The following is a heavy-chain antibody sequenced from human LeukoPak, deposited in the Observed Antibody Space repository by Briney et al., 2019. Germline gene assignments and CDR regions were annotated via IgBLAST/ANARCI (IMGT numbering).Heavy chain of an antibody. Sequence: ASVKVSCKASGGTFSSYAISWVRQAPGQGLEWMGGIIPIFGTANYAQKFQGRVTITADESTSTAYMELGSLRSEDTAVYYCARGTRDCSGGSCYSVHFDYWGQGTLVTVSS. CDR1: GGTFSSYA. D-gene: IGHD2-15*01. CDR2: IIPIFGTA. CDR3: ARGTRDCSGGSCYSVHFDY. V-gene: IGHV1-69*13. J-gene: IGHJ4*02.